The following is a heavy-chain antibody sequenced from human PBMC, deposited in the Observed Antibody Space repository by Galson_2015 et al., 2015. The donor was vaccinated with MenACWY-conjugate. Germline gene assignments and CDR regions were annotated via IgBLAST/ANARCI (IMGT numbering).Heavy chain of an antibody. D-gene: IGHD2-15*01. V-gene: IGHV3-74*01. CDR3: ATYCSGPCGFPIGAY. CDR1: GFTFSRYW. J-gene: IGHJ1*01. Sequence: SLRLSCAASGFTFSRYWMHWVRQSPGKGLVWVSRINSDGSAADYADSVKGRFTISRDNAKNTLNLQMNSLSAEDTAVYYCATYCSGPCGFPIGAYWGRGTLFTASS. CDR2: INSDGSAA.